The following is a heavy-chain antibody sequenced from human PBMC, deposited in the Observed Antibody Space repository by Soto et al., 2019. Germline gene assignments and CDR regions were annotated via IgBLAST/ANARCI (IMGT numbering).Heavy chain of an antibody. CDR3: ARIVGYAGMDV. J-gene: IGHJ6*02. CDR2: IFYSGST. CDR1: GGSISSGGYY. V-gene: IGHV4-31*03. Sequence: SETLSLTCTVSGGSISSGGYYWTWVRQHPGKGLEWIGNIFYSGSTDYNPSLESRVTISVDTSENQFSLKLTSVTAADTAMYYCARIVGYAGMDVWGQGTTVTVSS. D-gene: IGHD2-21*01.